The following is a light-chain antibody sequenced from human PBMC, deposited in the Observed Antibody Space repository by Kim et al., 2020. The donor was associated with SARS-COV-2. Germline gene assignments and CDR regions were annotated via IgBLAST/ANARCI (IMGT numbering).Light chain of an antibody. CDR2: KAS. CDR3: QQYNSYSSPT. CDR1: QSISSW. J-gene: IGKJ2*01. V-gene: IGKV1-5*03. Sequence: ASVGDRATVTCRASQSISSWLAWYQQKPGKAPKLLIYKASSLESGVPSRFSGSGSGTEFTLTISSLQPDDFATYYCQQYNSYSSPTFGQGTKLEI.